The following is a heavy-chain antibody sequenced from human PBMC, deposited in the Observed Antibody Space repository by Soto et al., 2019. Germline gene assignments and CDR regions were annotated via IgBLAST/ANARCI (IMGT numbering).Heavy chain of an antibody. CDR1: GGSISSGGYY. V-gene: IGHV4-31*03. J-gene: IGHJ6*02. Sequence: QMQLQESGPGLVKPSQTLSLTCTVSGGSISSGGYYWSWIRQHPGKGLEWIGYIYSSGSTYYNPSLXXXVXXSVDTSKNQVSLKLSSVTAADTAVYYCARVCGGDCHNGMDVWGQGTTVTVSS. D-gene: IGHD2-21*02. CDR3: ARVCGGDCHNGMDV. CDR2: IYSSGST.